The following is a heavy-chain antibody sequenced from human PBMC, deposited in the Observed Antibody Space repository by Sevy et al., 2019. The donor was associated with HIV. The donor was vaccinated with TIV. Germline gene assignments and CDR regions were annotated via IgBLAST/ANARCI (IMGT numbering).Heavy chain of an antibody. D-gene: IGHD2-2*02. J-gene: IGHJ4*02. CDR2: ISSSSSTI. CDR1: GFTFGSYS. Sequence: GGSLRLSCAASGFTFGSYSMNWVRQAPGKGLEWVSYISSSSSTIYYADSVKGRFTISRDNAKNSLYLQMNSLRDEDTAVYYCARDPVVTLYPPYFDYWGQGTLVTVSS. V-gene: IGHV3-48*02. CDR3: ARDPVVTLYPPYFDY.